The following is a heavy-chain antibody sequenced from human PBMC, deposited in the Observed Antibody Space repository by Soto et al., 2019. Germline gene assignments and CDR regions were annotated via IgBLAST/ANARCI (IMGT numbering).Heavy chain of an antibody. D-gene: IGHD2-15*01. J-gene: IGHJ3*02. CDR1: GGSFSGYY. CDR2: INHSGST. V-gene: IGHV4-34*01. CDR3: ARGHRAAGRAFDI. Sequence: PSETLSLTCAVYGGSFSGYYWSWIRQPPGKGLEWIGEINHSGSTNYNPSLKSRVTISVDTSKNQFSLKLSSVTAADTAVYYCARGHRAAGRAFDIWGQGTMVTVSS.